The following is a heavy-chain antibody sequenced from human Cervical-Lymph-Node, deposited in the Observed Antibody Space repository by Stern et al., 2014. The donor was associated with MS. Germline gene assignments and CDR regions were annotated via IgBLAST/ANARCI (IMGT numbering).Heavy chain of an antibody. CDR2: IWYDGSNT. CDR3: AREGGNTAEYFQH. D-gene: IGHD4-23*01. J-gene: IGHJ1*01. V-gene: IGHV3-33*01. CDR1: GFTFSSSG. Sequence: VQLVESGGGVVQPGRSLRLSCAASGFTFSSSGMHWVRQAPGQGLEWLAIIWYDGSNTYYADSVKGRFTISRDNSKNTLYLQMNSLRAEDTAVYYCAREGGNTAEYFQHWGQGTLVTVSS.